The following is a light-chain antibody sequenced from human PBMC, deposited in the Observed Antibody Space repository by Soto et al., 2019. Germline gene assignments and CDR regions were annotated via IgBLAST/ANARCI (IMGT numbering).Light chain of an antibody. J-gene: IGKJ1*01. V-gene: IGKV3-20*01. CDR3: QQYGRSPRT. Sequence: EIVLTQSPCTLSLSAGERAPLSCRASQSVDSNYLAWYQQKPGQAPRLLIYAASTRATGIPDRFSGSGSGTDFTLTISRLEPEDFAVYYCQQYGRSPRTFGQGTEVDIK. CDR2: AAS. CDR1: QSVDSNY.